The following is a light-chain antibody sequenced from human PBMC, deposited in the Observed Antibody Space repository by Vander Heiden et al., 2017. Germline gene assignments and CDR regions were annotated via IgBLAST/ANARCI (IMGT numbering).Light chain of an antibody. CDR3: QQYDNLPRT. V-gene: IGKV1-33*01. CDR2: DAS. CDR1: QDISNY. J-gene: IGKJ5*01. Sequence: DIQMTPSPSSLSASVGDRVTIPCQASQDISNYLNWYQQKPGKASKLLIYDASNLETGVPSRFSGSGSGTDFTFTISSLQPEDIATYYCQQYDNLPRTFGQGTRLEIK.